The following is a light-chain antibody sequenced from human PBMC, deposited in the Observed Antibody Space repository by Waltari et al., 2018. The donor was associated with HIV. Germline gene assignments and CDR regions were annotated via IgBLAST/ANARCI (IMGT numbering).Light chain of an antibody. Sequence: AIQMTQSPSSLSASVGDRDTITCRASQGIGNDLGWYQQKSGRAPKVLIYAASNLQSGVPSRFSGSRSGTDFTLTISSLQPEDSATYYCLQDGSFPLTFGPGTKVDV. CDR1: QGIGND. CDR3: LQDGSFPLT. CDR2: AAS. J-gene: IGKJ3*01. V-gene: IGKV1-6*01.